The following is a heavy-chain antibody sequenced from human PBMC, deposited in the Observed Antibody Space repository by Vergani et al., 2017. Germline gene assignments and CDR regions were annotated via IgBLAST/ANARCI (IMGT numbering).Heavy chain of an antibody. V-gene: IGHV4-39*07. D-gene: IGHD1-26*01. Sequence: QLQLQESGPGLVKPSETLSLTCTVSGGSISSSSYYWGWIRQPQGKGLEWIGSIYYSGRTYYNPSLKSRVTISVDPSKNQFSLKLSSVTAADTAVYYCARKGLRGSRTFFDYWGQGTLVTVSS. CDR3: ARKGLRGSRTFFDY. CDR2: IYYSGRT. CDR1: GGSISSSSYY. J-gene: IGHJ4*02.